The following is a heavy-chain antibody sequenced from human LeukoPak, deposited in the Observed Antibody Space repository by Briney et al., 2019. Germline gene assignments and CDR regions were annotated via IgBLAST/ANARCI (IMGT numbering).Heavy chain of an antibody. Sequence: GGSLRLSCAASRFTFSTYGMSWVRQAPGTGLEWVSTIGAATYYADSVKGRFIISRDNSKNTLYLQMNSLGAEDTAIYYCAKRVGGSPYYFDYWGQGTPVTVSS. V-gene: IGHV3-23*01. CDR3: AKRVGGSPYYFDY. D-gene: IGHD4-23*01. CDR1: RFTFSTYG. CDR2: IGAAT. J-gene: IGHJ4*02.